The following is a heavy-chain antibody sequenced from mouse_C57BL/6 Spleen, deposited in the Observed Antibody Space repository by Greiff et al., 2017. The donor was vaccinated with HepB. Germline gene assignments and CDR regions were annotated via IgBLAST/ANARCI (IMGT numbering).Heavy chain of an antibody. CDR1: GFTFSSYG. CDR3: ARHSGVTGKGYAMDY. D-gene: IGHD4-1*01. J-gene: IGHJ4*01. Sequence: EVQVVESGGDLVKPGGSLKLSCAASGFTFSSYGMSWVRQTPDKRLEWVATISSGGSYTYYPDSVKGRFTISRDNAKNTLYLQMSSLKSEDTAMYYCARHSGVTGKGYAMDYWGQGTSVTVSS. CDR2: ISSGGSYT. V-gene: IGHV5-6*01.